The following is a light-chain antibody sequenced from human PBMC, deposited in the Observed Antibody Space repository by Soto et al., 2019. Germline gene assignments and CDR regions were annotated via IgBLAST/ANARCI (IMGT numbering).Light chain of an antibody. V-gene: IGKV1-39*01. Sequence: DSQRPQSPSSLSASVGDRVTITCRASQSISIYLNWYQQKPGKAPKLLIYDASSLESGVPSRFSGSGSGTEFTLTISSLQPEDFATYYRQQANSFPPTFGQGTRLEIK. CDR2: DAS. CDR3: QQANSFPPT. J-gene: IGKJ5*01. CDR1: QSISIY.